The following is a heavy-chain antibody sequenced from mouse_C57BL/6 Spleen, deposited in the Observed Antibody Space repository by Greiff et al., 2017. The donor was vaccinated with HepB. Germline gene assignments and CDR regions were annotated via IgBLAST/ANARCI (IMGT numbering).Heavy chain of an antibody. D-gene: IGHD2-1*01. CDR2: IYPGDGDT. CDR1: GYASSSSW. J-gene: IGHJ2*01. CDR3: ASNGNYGRFDYFDY. Sequence: VQLQQSGPELVKPGASVKISCKASGYASSSSWMNWVKQRPGKGLEWIGRIYPGDGDTNYNGKFKGKATLTADKSSSTAYMQLSSLTSEDSAVYFCASNGNYGRFDYFDYWGQGTTLTVSS. V-gene: IGHV1-82*01.